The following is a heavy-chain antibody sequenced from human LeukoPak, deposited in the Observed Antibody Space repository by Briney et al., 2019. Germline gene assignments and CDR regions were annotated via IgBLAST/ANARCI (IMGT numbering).Heavy chain of an antibody. V-gene: IGHV3-20*04. Sequence: GGSLRLSCAASGFTFDDYGMSWVRQAPGKGLEWVSGINWNGGSTGYADSVKGRFTISRDNAKNSLYLQMNSLRAEDTALYYCARPASTIFXVDLSRPPLGYXXXXXDXXXKXXXVT. CDR3: ARPASTIFXVDLSRPPLGYXXXXXDX. D-gene: IGHD3-3*01. CDR2: INWNGGST. J-gene: IGHJ6*03. CDR1: GFTFDDYG.